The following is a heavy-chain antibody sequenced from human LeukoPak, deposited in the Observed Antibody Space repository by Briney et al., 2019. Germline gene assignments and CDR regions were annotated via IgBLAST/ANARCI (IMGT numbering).Heavy chain of an antibody. D-gene: IGHD2-8*01. Sequence: GGSLRLSCAASGLTFSTYSMNWVRQAPGKGLEWVSVIYSGGSTYYADSVKGRFTISRDNSKNTLYLQMNGLRAEDTAVYYCAGAGRTWIDYWGQGTLVTVSS. CDR3: AGAGRTWIDY. J-gene: IGHJ4*02. V-gene: IGHV3-53*01. CDR1: GLTFSTYS. CDR2: IYSGGST.